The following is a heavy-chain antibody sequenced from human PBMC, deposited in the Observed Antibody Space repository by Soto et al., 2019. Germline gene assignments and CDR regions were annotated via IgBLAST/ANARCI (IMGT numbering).Heavy chain of an antibody. J-gene: IGHJ6*02. Sequence: PGGSLRLSCVATGFTFSTYAMNWARQAPGKGLEWVSGISDSGGYTSYADSVEGRFTISRDNSKNTLYLQMNSLRAEDTAVYYCAKDLATITSRGMDVWGQGTTVTVSS. CDR3: AKDLATITSRGMDV. CDR1: GFTFSTYA. D-gene: IGHD3-16*01. V-gene: IGHV3-23*01. CDR2: ISDSGGYT.